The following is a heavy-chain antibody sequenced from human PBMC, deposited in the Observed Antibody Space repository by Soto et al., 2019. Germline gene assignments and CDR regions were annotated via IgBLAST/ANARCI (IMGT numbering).Heavy chain of an antibody. J-gene: IGHJ4*02. D-gene: IGHD3-16*01. CDR1: GFTFSSYA. Sequence: EVQLLESGGGLVQPGGSMRLSCAASGFTFSSYAMSWVRQAPGKGLEWVSAISGSGGSTYYADSVKGRFTISRDNSKNTLYLQMNSLRAEDTAVYYCAKRLGAGYMGDYWGQGTLVTVSS. CDR3: AKRLGAGYMGDY. V-gene: IGHV3-23*01. CDR2: ISGSGGST.